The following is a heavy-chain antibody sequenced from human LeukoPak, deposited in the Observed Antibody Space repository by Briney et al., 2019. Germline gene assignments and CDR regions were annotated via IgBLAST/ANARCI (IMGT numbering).Heavy chain of an antibody. CDR3: AGVIGVVVPAAISPPINYYYGMDV. CDR1: GGSISSYY. D-gene: IGHD2-2*01. CDR2: IYYSGST. Sequence: SETLSLTCTVSGGSISSYYWSWIRQPPGKGLEWIGYIYYSGSTNYNPSLKSRVTISVDTSKNQFSLKLSSVTAADTAVYYCAGVIGVVVPAAISPPINYYYGMDVWSQGTTVTVSS. V-gene: IGHV4-59*01. J-gene: IGHJ6*02.